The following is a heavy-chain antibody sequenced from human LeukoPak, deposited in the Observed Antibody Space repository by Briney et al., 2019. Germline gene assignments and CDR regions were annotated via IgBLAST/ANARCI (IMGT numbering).Heavy chain of an antibody. Sequence: QPGGSLRLSCAASGFTFSSYWMHWVRQAPGKGLVWVSRLKSDGSSTSYADSVEGRFTISRDNAKNTLYLQMNSLRAEDTAVYYCARGYSSSRYNWFDPWGQGTLVTVSS. D-gene: IGHD6-13*01. V-gene: IGHV3-74*01. CDR2: LKSDGSST. CDR1: GFTFSSYW. J-gene: IGHJ5*02. CDR3: ARGYSSSRYNWFDP.